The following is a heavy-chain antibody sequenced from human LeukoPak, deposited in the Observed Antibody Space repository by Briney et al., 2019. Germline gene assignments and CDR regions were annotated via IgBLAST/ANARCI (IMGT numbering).Heavy chain of an antibody. Sequence: GGSLRLSCAASGFTVSSNFMSWVRQAPGKGLEWVSVIYSGGSTYYADSVKGRFTISRDNSKNTLYLQMNSLGAEDTAVYYCARVVRGAFDIWGQGTMVTVSS. CDR1: GFTVSSNF. V-gene: IGHV3-66*01. CDR3: ARVVRGAFDI. J-gene: IGHJ3*02. CDR2: IYSGGST.